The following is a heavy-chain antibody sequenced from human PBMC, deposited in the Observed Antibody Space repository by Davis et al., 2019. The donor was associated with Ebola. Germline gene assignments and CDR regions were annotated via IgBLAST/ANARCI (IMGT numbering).Heavy chain of an antibody. V-gene: IGHV3-7*03. Sequence: GESLKISCAASGFTFSSYAMSWVRQAPGKGLEWVANIKQDGSERYYVDSVKGRFTISRDNAKNSLFLQMNSLRAEDTAVYYCARQYCGGGSCYKHFDGWGQGTLVTVSS. CDR3: ARQYCGGGSCYKHFDG. D-gene: IGHD2-15*01. J-gene: IGHJ4*02. CDR1: GFTFSSYA. CDR2: IKQDGSER.